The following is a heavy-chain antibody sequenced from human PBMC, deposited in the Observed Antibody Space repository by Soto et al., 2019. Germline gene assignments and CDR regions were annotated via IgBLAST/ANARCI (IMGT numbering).Heavy chain of an antibody. V-gene: IGHV3-13*01. CDR1: GFAFSSYV. J-gene: IGHJ5*02. D-gene: IGHD2-2*01. CDR3: AGGYCSSTSCPRFDP. CDR2: IGTGGDT. Sequence: GGSLRLSCAASGFAFSSYVLHWVRRAPGKGPEWVSAIGTGGDTYYADSVMGRFTISRDNAKKSLYLQMNSLVAEDMAVYYCAGGYCSSTSCPRFDPWGQGTLVTVSS.